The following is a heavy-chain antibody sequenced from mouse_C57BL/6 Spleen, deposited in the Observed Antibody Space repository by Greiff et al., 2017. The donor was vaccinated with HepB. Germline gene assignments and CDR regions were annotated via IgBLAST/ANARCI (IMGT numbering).Heavy chain of an antibody. D-gene: IGHD4-1*01. V-gene: IGHV2-2*01. CDR3: ARGRTGTVFAY. Sequence: VMLVESGPGLVQPSQSLSITCTVSGFSLTSYGVHWVRQSPGKGLEWLGVIWSGGSTDYNAAFISRLSISKDNSKSQVFFKMNSLQADDTAIYYCARGRTGTVFAYWGQGTLVTVSA. CDR2: IWSGGST. J-gene: IGHJ3*01. CDR1: GFSLTSYG.